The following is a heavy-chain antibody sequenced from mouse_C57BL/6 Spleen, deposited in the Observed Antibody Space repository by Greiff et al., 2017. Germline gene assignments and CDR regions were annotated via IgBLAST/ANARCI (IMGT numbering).Heavy chain of an antibody. J-gene: IGHJ2*01. D-gene: IGHD2-4*01. V-gene: IGHV14-2*01. CDR1: GFNIKDYY. Sequence: VQLQQSGAELVKPGASVKLSCTASGFNIKDYYMHWVKQRTEQGLEWIGRIDPEDGEPKYAPKFQGKATITADTSSNTAYLQLSSLTSEDTAVYYCARRPLYDYDGGYFDYWGQGTTLTVSS. CDR3: ARRPLYDYDGGYFDY. CDR2: IDPEDGEP.